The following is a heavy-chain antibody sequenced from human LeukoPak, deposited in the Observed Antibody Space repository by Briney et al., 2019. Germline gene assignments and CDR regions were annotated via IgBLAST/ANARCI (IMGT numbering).Heavy chain of an antibody. CDR2: IKESGDIT. D-gene: IGHD2-15*01. Sequence: PGASLRLSCAAPGFTFSSYSMCWVRQAPGKGPEWVSGIKESGDITYYADSVKGRFTISRDNSKNTLYLQMNSLRAEDTAKYYCAKYCSGATCSGYWGQGTLVTVSS. J-gene: IGHJ4*02. V-gene: IGHV3-23*01. CDR1: GFTFSSYS. CDR3: AKYCSGATCSGY.